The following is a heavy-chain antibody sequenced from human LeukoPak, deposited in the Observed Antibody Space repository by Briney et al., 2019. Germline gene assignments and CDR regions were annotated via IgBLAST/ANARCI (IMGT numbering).Heavy chain of an antibody. J-gene: IGHJ5*02. CDR3: ARDPGGGGAKGHNWFDP. CDR2: IKSDGSST. CDR1: GFTFSSYW. V-gene: IGHV3-74*01. Sequence: GGSLRLSCAASGFTFSSYWMHWVRQAPGKGLVWESRIKSDGSSTSYADSVKGRFTISRDNAKNTLYLQMNSLRAEDTAVYYCARDPGGGGAKGHNWFDPWGQGTLVTVSS. D-gene: IGHD2-21*01.